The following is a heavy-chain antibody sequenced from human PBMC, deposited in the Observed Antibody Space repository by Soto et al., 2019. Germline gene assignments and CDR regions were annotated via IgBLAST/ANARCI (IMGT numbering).Heavy chain of an antibody. Sequence: LRLSCAASGFTFSSYGMHWVRQAPGKGLEWVAVISYDGSNKYYADSVKGRFTISRDNSKNTLYLQMNSLRAEDTAVYYCAKDRDSSGYYDYWGQGTLVTVSS. CDR1: GFTFSSYG. V-gene: IGHV3-30*18. J-gene: IGHJ4*02. CDR2: ISYDGSNK. CDR3: AKDRDSSGYYDY. D-gene: IGHD3-22*01.